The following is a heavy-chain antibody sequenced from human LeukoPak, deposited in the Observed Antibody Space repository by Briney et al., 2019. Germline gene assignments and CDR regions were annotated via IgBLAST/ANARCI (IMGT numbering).Heavy chain of an antibody. CDR3: ARATPFGIAAAD. J-gene: IGHJ4*02. D-gene: IGHD6-13*01. V-gene: IGHV3-11*06. Sequence: GGSLRLSCAASGFTFSDFYMSWIRHAPGKGLHRDSYIGFNTLFTNYADSVRGRFTISRDNAKNSLYLQMNSLRAEDTAVYFCARATPFGIAAADWGQGTLVTVSA. CDR1: GFTFSDFY. CDR2: IGFNTLFT.